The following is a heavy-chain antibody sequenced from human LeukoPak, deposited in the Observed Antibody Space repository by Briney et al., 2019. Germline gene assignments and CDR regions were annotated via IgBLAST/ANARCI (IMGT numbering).Heavy chain of an antibody. CDR1: GFTFSSYG. CDR2: ISSSGSTI. D-gene: IGHD3-22*01. V-gene: IGHV3-48*03. J-gene: IGHJ4*02. CDR3: ARLLYYYDSSIYQRYFDY. Sequence: PGGSLRLSCAASGFTFSSYGMNWVRQAPGKGLEWVSYISSSGSTIYYADSVKGRFTISRDNSQNTLYLQMNSLRPEDTAVYYCARLLYYYDSSIYQRYFDYWGQGTLVTVSS.